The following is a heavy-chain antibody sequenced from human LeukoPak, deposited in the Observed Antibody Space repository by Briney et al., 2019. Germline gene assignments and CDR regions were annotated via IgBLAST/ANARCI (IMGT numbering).Heavy chain of an antibody. CDR1: GYSFTSYW. J-gene: IGHJ3*02. D-gene: IGHD2-2*01. CDR3: ARRGCCSTSCYSTEDAFDI. CDR2: IYPGDSDT. V-gene: IGHV5-51*01. Sequence: GESLKISFKGSGYSFTSYWIGWVRPMPGKGLEWMGIIYPGDSDTRYSPSFQGQVTISADKSISTAYLQWSSLKASDTAMYYCARRGCCSTSCYSTEDAFDIWGQGTMVTVSS.